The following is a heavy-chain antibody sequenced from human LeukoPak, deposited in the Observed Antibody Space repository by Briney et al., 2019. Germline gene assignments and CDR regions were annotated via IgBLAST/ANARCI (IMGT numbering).Heavy chain of an antibody. CDR3: AKDPHDYSNYLNWFDP. CDR2: IRYDGSNK. CDR1: GFTFSSYG. Sequence: GGSPRLSCAASGFTFSSYGMHWVRQAPGKGLEWVAFIRYDGSNKYYADSVKGRFTISRDNSKNTLYLQMNSLRAEDTAVYYCAKDPHDYSNYLNWFDPWGQGTLVTVSS. J-gene: IGHJ5*02. V-gene: IGHV3-30*02. D-gene: IGHD4-11*01.